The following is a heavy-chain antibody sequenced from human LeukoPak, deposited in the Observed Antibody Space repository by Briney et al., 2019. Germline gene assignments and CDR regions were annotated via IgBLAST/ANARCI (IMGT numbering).Heavy chain of an antibody. V-gene: IGHV3-21*01. CDR2: ISSSSSYI. J-gene: IGHJ4*02. Sequence: PGGSLRLSCAASGFTFSSYSMNWVRQAPGKGLEWVSSISSSSSYIYYADSVKGRFTISRDNAKNSLYLQMNSLRAEDTAVYYCARGLYSSSSGRVDYWGQGILVTVSS. CDR3: ARGLYSSSSGRVDY. CDR1: GFTFSSYS. D-gene: IGHD6-6*01.